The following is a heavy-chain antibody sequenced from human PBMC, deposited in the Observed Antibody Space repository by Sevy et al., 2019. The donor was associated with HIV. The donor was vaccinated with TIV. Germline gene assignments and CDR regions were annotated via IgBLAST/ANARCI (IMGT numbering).Heavy chain of an antibody. CDR1: GGSISSGSYY. V-gene: IGHV4-61*02. CDR2: IYTSGST. Sequence: SETLSLTCTVSGGSISSGSYYWSWIRQPAGKGLEWIGRIYTSGSTNYNPSLKSRVTISVDTSKNQFSLKLSSGTAADTAVYYCARAGRIAAAGFDYWGQGTLVTVSS. D-gene: IGHD6-13*01. J-gene: IGHJ4*02. CDR3: ARAGRIAAAGFDY.